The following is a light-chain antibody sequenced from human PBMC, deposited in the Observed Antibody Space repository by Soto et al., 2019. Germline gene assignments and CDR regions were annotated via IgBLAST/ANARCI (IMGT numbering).Light chain of an antibody. CDR3: LQYGSTPWT. J-gene: IGKJ1*01. V-gene: IGKV3-20*01. CDR1: QSVSSSY. Sequence: EIVLTQSPGTLSLSPGERATLSCRASQSVSSSYLAWYQHKPGQAPRLLIYGTSSRATGIPDVFSGSGSGTDFTLSISRLEPEDVAVYFCLQYGSTPWTLGQGNKVEI. CDR2: GTS.